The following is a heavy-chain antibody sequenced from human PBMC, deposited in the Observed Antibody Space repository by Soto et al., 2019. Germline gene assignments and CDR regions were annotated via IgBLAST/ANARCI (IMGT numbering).Heavy chain of an antibody. V-gene: IGHV3-30*18. CDR2: ISYDGSKQ. J-gene: IGHJ3*02. CDR1: GFTFSNYG. CDR3: AKDRMQYNSVWDPFDI. D-gene: IGHD1-20*01. Sequence: SLRLSCIVSGFTFSNYGIHWVRQAPGKGLEWVAVISYDGSKQYYADSVKGRFTISRDNSKNTLDLQMNSLRAEDTAVYYCAKDRMQYNSVWDPFDIWGQGTMVTVSS.